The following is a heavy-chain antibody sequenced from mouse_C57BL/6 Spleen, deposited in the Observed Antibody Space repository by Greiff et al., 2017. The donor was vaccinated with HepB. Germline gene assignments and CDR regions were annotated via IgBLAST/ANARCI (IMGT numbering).Heavy chain of an antibody. CDR1: GYTFTSYW. D-gene: IGHD1-1*01. CDR3: ASYYGSSYWYFDV. Sequence: QVQLKQSGAELVRPGSSVKLSCKASGYTFTSYWMHWVKQRPIQGLEWIGNIDPSDSETHYNQKFKDKATLTVDKSSSPAYMQLSSLTSEDSAVYDCASYYGSSYWYFDVWGTGTTVTVSS. V-gene: IGHV1-52*01. CDR2: IDPSDSET. J-gene: IGHJ1*03.